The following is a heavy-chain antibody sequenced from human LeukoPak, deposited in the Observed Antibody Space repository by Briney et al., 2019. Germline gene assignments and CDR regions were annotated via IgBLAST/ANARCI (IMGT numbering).Heavy chain of an antibody. CDR3: ARDSSGLMWFDP. V-gene: IGHV4-59*01. Sequence: SETLSLTCTVSGGSISSYYWSWIRQPPGKGLEWIGYIYYSGSTNYNPSLKSRVTISVDTSKNQFSLKQSSVTAADTAVYYCARDSSGLMWFDPWGQGTLVTVSS. D-gene: IGHD6-19*01. CDR2: IYYSGST. CDR1: GGSISSYY. J-gene: IGHJ5*02.